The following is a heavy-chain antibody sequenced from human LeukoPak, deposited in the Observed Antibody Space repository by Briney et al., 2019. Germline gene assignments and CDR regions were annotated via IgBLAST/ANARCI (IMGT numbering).Heavy chain of an antibody. V-gene: IGHV3-23*01. D-gene: IGHD1-26*01. CDR1: GFTFSSYA. CDR2: ISGSSGST. J-gene: IGHJ4*02. CDR3: AKDTGSGSYPPG. Sequence: GASLRLSCAASGFTFSSYAMSWVRQAPGKGLEWVSAISGSSGSTYYADSVKGRFTISRDNSKNTLYLQLNSLRSEDMAVYYCAKDTGSGSYPPGWGQGTLVTVSS.